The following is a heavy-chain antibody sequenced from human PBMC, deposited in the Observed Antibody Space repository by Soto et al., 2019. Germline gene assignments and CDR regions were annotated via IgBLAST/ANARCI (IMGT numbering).Heavy chain of an antibody. CDR1: GFTFSSYG. V-gene: IGHV3-33*01. J-gene: IGHJ4*02. D-gene: IGHD2-15*01. CDR3: AREGCSGGSCYGSLY. CDR2: IWYDGSNK. Sequence: PGGSLRLSCAASGFTFSSYGMHWVRQAPGKGLEWVAVIWYDGSNKYYADSVKGRFTISRDNSKNTLYLQMNSLRAEDTAVYYCAREGCSGGSCYGSLYWGQGTLVTVSS.